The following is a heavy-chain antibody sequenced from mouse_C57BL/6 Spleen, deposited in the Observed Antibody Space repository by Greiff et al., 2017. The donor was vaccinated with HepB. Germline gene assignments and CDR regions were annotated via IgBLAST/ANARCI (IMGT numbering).Heavy chain of an antibody. J-gene: IGHJ3*01. V-gene: IGHV1-26*01. CDR3: ASEVYYDGSSYEAY. CDR2: INPNNGGT. Sequence: VQLKQSGPELVKPGASVKISCKASGYTFTDYYMNWVKQSHGKSLEWIGDINPNNGGTSYNQKFKGKATLTVDKSSSTAYMELRSLTSEDSAVYYCASEVYYDGSSYEAYWGQGTLVTVSA. CDR1: GYTFTDYY. D-gene: IGHD1-1*01.